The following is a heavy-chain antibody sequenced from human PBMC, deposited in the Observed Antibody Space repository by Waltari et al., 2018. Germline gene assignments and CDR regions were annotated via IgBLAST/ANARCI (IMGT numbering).Heavy chain of an antibody. CDR1: GFTVNSKY. J-gene: IGHJ2*01. CDR2: LYSGGST. CDR3: ARDRPFDL. V-gene: IGHV3-53*02. Sequence: EVQMVETGGGLIQPGGSLRLSCAVSGFTVNSKYMSWVRQAPGKGLEWGSVLYSGGSTFYADSVKGRFSISREISKNTLYLQMNSLRAEDTAVYYCARDRPFDLWGRGTLVTVSS.